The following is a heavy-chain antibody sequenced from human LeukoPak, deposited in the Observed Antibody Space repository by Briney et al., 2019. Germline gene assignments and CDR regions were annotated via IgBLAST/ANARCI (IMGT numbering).Heavy chain of an antibody. CDR1: GFTFSSYG. CDR2: ISYDGSNK. Sequence: GRSLRLSCAAPGFTFSSYGMHWVRQAPGKGLEWVAVISYDGSNKYYADSVKGRFTISRDNSKNTLYLQMNSLRAEDTAVYYCARDQHYYDSSGYFLWGQGTLVTVSS. J-gene: IGHJ4*02. V-gene: IGHV3-30*03. D-gene: IGHD3-22*01. CDR3: ARDQHYYDSSGYFL.